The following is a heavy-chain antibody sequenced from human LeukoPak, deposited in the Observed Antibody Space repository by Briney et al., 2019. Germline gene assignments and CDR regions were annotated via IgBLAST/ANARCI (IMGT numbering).Heavy chain of an antibody. CDR1: GGSISSGSYY. CDR3: ARDFADYGDSRDAFDI. CDR2: IYYSGST. D-gene: IGHD4-17*01. J-gene: IGHJ3*02. Sequence: PSETLSLTCTVSGGSISSGSYYWSWIRQHPGKGLEWIGYIYYSGSTYYNPSLKSRVTMSVDTSKNQFSLKLSSVTAADTAVYYCARDFADYGDSRDAFDIWGQGTMVTVSS. V-gene: IGHV4-31*03.